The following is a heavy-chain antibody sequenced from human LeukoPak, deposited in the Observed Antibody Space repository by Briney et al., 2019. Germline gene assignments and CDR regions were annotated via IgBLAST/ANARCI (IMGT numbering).Heavy chain of an antibody. V-gene: IGHV1-69*01. CDR2: IIPIFGTA. Sequence: SVKVSCKASGGTFSNYAFSWVRQAPGQGLEWMGGIIPIFGTADYAQKFQGRVTITADESTSTAYMELSSLRSDDTAVYYCARARDYDSNPDYWGQGTLVTVSS. CDR3: ARARDYDSNPDY. J-gene: IGHJ4*02. CDR1: GGTFSNYA. D-gene: IGHD3-22*01.